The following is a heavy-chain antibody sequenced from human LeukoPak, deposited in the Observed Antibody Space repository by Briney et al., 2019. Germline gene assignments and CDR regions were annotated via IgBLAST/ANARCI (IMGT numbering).Heavy chain of an antibody. V-gene: IGHV1-2*02. CDR3: ARLNPPCSSTSCYGYGDYGTGLDP. D-gene: IGHD2-2*01. CDR1: GYTFTGYC. CDR2: INPNSGGT. Sequence: ASVKVSCKSSGYTFTGYCMHWVRQAPGQGLEWMGWINPNSGGTNYAQKLQGRVTMTRDTSISTAYMELSRLRSDDTAVYYCARLNPPCSSTSCYGYGDYGTGLDPWGQGTLVTVSS. J-gene: IGHJ5*02.